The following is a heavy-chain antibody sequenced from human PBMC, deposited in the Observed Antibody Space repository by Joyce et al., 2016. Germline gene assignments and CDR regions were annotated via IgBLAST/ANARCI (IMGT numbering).Heavy chain of an antibody. CDR1: GYTFTNYA. Sequence: QVQLVQPASELRKPGASVTVSCQASGYTFTNYALNWVRQAPGQGLEWMGWISTNAGTPTYAQGFTGRFVCSVDTSVSTAYLQISSLKAEDTAIYYCARADWYFDLWGRGTLVTVSS. V-gene: IGHV7-4-1*02. CDR2: ISTNAGTP. J-gene: IGHJ2*01. CDR3: ARADWYFDL.